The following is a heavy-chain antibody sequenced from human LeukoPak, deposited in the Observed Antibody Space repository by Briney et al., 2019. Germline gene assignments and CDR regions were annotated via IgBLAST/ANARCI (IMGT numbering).Heavy chain of an antibody. V-gene: IGHV3-48*03. J-gene: IGHJ4*02. CDR1: GFTFSSYE. Sequence: GGSLRLSCAASGFTFSSYEMNWVRQAPGKGLEWVSYISSSGSTICYADSVKGRFTISRDNAKNSLYLQMNSLRAEDTAVYYCARDPNLAPHPFYYDSSGSDYWGQGTLVTVSS. CDR2: ISSSGSTI. D-gene: IGHD3-22*01. CDR3: ARDPNLAPHPFYYDSSGSDY.